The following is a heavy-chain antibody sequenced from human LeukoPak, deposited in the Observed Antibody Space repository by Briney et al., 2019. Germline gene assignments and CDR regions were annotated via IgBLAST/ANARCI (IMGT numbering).Heavy chain of an antibody. V-gene: IGHV3-43*01. CDR2: ISWDGGST. Sequence: GGSLRLSCAASGFTFDDYTMHWVRQAPGKGLEWVSLISWDGGSTYYADSVKGRFTISRDNSKNSLYLQMNSLRTEDTALYYCAKGYCSGGSCYQLDYWGQGTLVTVSS. D-gene: IGHD2-15*01. J-gene: IGHJ4*02. CDR3: AKGYCSGGSCYQLDY. CDR1: GFTFDDYT.